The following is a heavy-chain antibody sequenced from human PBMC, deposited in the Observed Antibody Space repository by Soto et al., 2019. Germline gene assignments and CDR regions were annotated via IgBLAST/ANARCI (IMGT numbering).Heavy chain of an antibody. J-gene: IGHJ3*02. CDR2: IIPIFDST. D-gene: IGHD6-25*01. CDR1: GCTFSNYA. Sequence: ASVKVSCKASGCTFSNYAINWVRQAPGQGLEWMGGIIPIFDSTNSAQKFQGRVTLTADESTSTIYMELSSLTSEDTGVYYCAKDQKRSVPSDAFDIWGQATMVTLSS. V-gene: IGHV1-69*13. CDR3: AKDQKRSVPSDAFDI.